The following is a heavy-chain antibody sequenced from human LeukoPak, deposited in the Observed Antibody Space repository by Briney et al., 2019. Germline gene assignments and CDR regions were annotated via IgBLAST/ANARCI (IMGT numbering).Heavy chain of an antibody. Sequence: SETLSLTCTVSSGSISTSNYYWGWVRQPPGKALEWIGNIFYSGSTYYSPSLKSRVTISLDTSRKQFSLKLSSVTAADTAVYYCARQGAGYDSSGYYYGPPPLLTYFDYWGQGTLVTVSS. CDR3: ARQGAGYDSSGYYYGPPPLLTYFDY. D-gene: IGHD3-22*01. CDR1: SGSISTSNYY. J-gene: IGHJ4*02. V-gene: IGHV4-39*07. CDR2: IFYSGST.